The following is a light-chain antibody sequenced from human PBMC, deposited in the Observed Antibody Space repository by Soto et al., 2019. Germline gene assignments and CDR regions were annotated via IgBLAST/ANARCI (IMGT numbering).Light chain of an antibody. J-gene: IGKJ5*01. CDR2: DAS. CDR1: QDINIY. Sequence: QLPLSPGSLSAPAGGSGTSACRASQDINIYLIWYQQNPGRAPKLLSYDASNLEAGAPSRGRGSGSGTDFTFTISRLQPEDIATYYCQQYENLPTFGQGTRLEIK. V-gene: IGKV1-33*01. CDR3: QQYENLPT.